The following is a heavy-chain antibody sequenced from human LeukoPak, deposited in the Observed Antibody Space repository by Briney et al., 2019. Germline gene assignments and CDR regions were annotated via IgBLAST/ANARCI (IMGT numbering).Heavy chain of an antibody. V-gene: IGHV4-59*01. J-gene: IGHJ1*01. Sequence: SETLSLTCTVSGGSISSYYWSWIRQPPGKGLEWIGYIYYSGSTNYNPSLKSRVTISVDTSKDQFSLKLSSVTAADTAVYYCARDAEYFQHWGQGTLVTVSS. CDR3: ARDAEYFQH. CDR2: IYYSGST. CDR1: GGSISSYY.